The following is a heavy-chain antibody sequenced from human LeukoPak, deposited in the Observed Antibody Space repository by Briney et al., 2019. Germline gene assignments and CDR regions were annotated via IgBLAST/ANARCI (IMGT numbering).Heavy chain of an antibody. J-gene: IGHJ6*03. D-gene: IGHD3-10*01. V-gene: IGHV3-23*01. Sequence: LPGGSLRLSCAASGFTFSSYAMTWVRQAPGKGLEWVSDTSGSGGTIHYADSVKGRFAISRDNSKNTLYMQMNSLRGEDTAVYYCAKDVMHFGSGRPYYMDVWGRGTTVIISS. CDR3: AKDVMHFGSGRPYYMDV. CDR2: TSGSGGTI. CDR1: GFTFSSYA.